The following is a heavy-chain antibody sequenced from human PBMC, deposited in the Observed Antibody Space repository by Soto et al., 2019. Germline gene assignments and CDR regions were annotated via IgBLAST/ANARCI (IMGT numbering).Heavy chain of an antibody. Sequence: WGGLRVSCELSDFTFSGYWMRWVRQVPGKGLIWVSRISDDGSTTTYAYSVKGRFTISRDNAKNTLYLQMNRLRADDTGLYYCTRGSRVSSTGTGAHWGQGTLVTVSS. J-gene: IGHJ4*02. CDR3: TRGSRVSSTGTGAH. CDR2: ISDDGSTT. D-gene: IGHD1-1*01. CDR1: DFTFSGYW. V-gene: IGHV3-74*01.